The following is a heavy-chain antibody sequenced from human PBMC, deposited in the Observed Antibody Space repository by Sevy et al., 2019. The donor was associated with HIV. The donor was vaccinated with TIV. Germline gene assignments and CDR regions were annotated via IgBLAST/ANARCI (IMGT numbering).Heavy chain of an antibody. CDR2: ISAHNGDT. CDR1: GYTFTSYR. J-gene: IGHJ4*02. D-gene: IGHD2-15*01. CDR3: ARAYCSGGSCYSLAY. Sequence: ASEKVSCKASGYTFTSYRVSWVRQAPGQGLEWMGWISAHNGDTHYAQKFQGRVTMTTDTPTSTAYMDLRSLRSDDTAVYYCARAYCSGGSCYSLAYWGQGTLVTVSS. V-gene: IGHV1-18*01.